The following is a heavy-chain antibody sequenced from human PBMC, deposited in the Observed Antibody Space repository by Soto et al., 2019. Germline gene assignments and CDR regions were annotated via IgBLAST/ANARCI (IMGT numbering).Heavy chain of an antibody. CDR2: LNPNSGDT. J-gene: IGHJ5*02. Sequence: QGQLMQSGAEVRKPGASVRLSCKASGYTFNIYYIHWVRRAPGHGLEWMGWLNPNSGDTRYSQQFQGRVTMTRDTSMNTVYMDLTGLTXXXXXXXXXAREGAVTXXXXXXPWGQ. V-gene: IGHV1-2*02. CDR3: AREGAVTXXXXXXP. D-gene: IGHD2-21*02. CDR1: GYTFNIYY.